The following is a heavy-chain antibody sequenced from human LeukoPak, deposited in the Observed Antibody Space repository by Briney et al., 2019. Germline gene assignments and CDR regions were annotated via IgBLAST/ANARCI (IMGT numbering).Heavy chain of an antibody. J-gene: IGHJ4*02. V-gene: IGHV4-4*07. CDR1: GGSINNSY. CDR3: ARGGPIAARPSYPDY. CDR2: MYTKGST. D-gene: IGHD6-6*01. Sequence: PSETLSLTCSVSGGSINNSYWSWIRQPAGKGLEWIGRMYTKGSTSYNPSLKSRVIMSLDTSKNQFSLRLTSVTAADTAVYYCARGGPIAARPSYPDYWGQGTLVTVSS.